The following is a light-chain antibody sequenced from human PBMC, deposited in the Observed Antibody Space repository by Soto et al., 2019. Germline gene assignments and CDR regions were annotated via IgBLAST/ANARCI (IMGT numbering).Light chain of an antibody. CDR2: DVS. J-gene: IGLJ1*01. CDR1: SSDVGAYNS. Sequence: QSVLTQPASVSGSPGQSIAISCTGTSSDVGAYNSVSWYQQYPGKAPKLMIHDVSNRPSGVSNRFSGSKSGNTASLTISGLQAEDEADYYCSSYTSSSSYVFGSGTKLPS. CDR3: SSYTSSSSYV. V-gene: IGLV2-14*01.